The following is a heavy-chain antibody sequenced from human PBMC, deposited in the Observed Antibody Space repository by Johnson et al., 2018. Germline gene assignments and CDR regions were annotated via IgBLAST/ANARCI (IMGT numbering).Heavy chain of an antibody. CDR2: ISYDGSNK. CDR3: AKEYSSSSEYFQH. CDR1: GFTFSSYG. V-gene: IGHV3-30*18. J-gene: IGHJ1*01. Sequence: QVQLVESGGGVVQPGRSLRLSCAASGFTFSSYGMHWVRQAPGKGLEWVAVISYDGSNKYYAASVKGRFTISRDNSKNTLFLQMNSLRAEDTAVYYCAKEYSSSSEYFQHWGQGTLVTVSS. D-gene: IGHD6-6*01.